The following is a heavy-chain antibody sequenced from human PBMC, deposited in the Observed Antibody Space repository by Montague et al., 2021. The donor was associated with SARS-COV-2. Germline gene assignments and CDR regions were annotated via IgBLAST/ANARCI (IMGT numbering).Heavy chain of an antibody. V-gene: IGHV4-61*02. CDR1: GGSIRSGSYY. J-gene: IGHJ6*02. Sequence: SQTLSLTCTVSGGSIRSGSYYWSWIRQPAGKGLEWIGRIHSSGSTNYNPSLKSRVTMSVDTSKNQFSLKVSSVTAADTAVYYCARDYGDYSYYYGLDVWGQGTTVTVSS. D-gene: IGHD4-17*01. CDR2: IHSSGST. CDR3: ARDYGDYSYYYGLDV.